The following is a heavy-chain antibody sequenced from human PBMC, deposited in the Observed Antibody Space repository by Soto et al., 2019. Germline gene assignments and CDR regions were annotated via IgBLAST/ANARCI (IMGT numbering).Heavy chain of an antibody. D-gene: IGHD3-10*01. Sequence: GGSLRLSCATSGFSFSSYWMHWVRQAPGQGLAWVSRINTDGSSTIYADSVKGRFTISRDNAKNTLYLQMNSLRAEDTAVYYCTRDNYGSDDYWGQGTLVTVSS. CDR1: GFSFSSYW. CDR2: INTDGSST. J-gene: IGHJ4*02. CDR3: TRDNYGSDDY. V-gene: IGHV3-74*01.